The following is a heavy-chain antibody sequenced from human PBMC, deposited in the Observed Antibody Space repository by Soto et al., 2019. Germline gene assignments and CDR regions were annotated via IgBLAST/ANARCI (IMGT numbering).Heavy chain of an antibody. CDR2: IYYSGST. J-gene: IGHJ3*02. CDR1: GGSISSSSYY. V-gene: IGHV4-39*07. D-gene: IGHD2-2*03. CDR3: ARIDGYCSSTSCYAFDI. Sequence: SETLSLTCTVSGGSISSSSYYWGWIRQPPGKGLEWIGSIYYSGSTYYNPSLKSRVTISVDTSKNHFSLKMSSVTAADTAVYYCARIDGYCSSTSCYAFDIWGQGTMVTVSS.